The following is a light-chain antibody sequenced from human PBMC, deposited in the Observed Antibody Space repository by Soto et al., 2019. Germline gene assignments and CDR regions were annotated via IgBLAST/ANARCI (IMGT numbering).Light chain of an antibody. V-gene: IGKV3-20*01. CDR3: QQYYSSPWT. Sequence: EIVLTQSPGTLSLSPGERATLSCRASQSVSSNYLAWYQQKPGQAPRLLIYGASSRATGIPDRFSGSGSGTDFTLTISRLEPEDFAVYYRQQYYSSPWTVGQGTEVEIK. CDR1: QSVSSNY. J-gene: IGKJ1*01. CDR2: GAS.